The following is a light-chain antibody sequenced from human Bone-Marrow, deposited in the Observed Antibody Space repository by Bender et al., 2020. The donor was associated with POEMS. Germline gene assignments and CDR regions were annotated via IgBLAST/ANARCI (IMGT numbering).Light chain of an antibody. V-gene: IGLV2-8*01. CDR3: SAYTASSTSV. J-gene: IGLJ3*02. Sequence: QSALTQPPSASGSPGQSVTISCTGTSSDVGGYDYVSWYQRHPGTAPKLIIYEVNKRPSGVPDRFSGSKSGNTASLTVSGLRAEDEADYYCSAYTASSTSVFGGGTTLTVL. CDR1: SSDVGGYDY. CDR2: EVN.